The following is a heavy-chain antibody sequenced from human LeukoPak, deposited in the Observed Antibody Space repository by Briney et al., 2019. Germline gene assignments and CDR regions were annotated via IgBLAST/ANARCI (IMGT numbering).Heavy chain of an antibody. CDR2: IKQDGSAK. V-gene: IGHV3-7*01. D-gene: IGHD2-2*03. J-gene: IGHJ4*02. CDR3: ARGRGWIIDN. CDR1: GFTFSNYY. Sequence: GGSLRLSCAASGFTFSNYYMHWVRQAPGKGLEWVANIKQDGSAKNYVDSVKGRFTISRDNAKNSLFLQMNSLRAEDTAVYYCARGRGWIIDNWGQGTLVTVSS.